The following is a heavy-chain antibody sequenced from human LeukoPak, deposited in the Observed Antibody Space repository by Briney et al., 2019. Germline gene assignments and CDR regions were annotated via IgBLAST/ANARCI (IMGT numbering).Heavy chain of an antibody. CDR3: ASLFLCYGCSRSSDAINI. D-gene: IGHD6-6*01. Sequence: GGSLRLSCAASGFTFTTYWMTWVRQAPGKGLEWVANIKQDGSDKYYVDSVKGRFTISRDNARKSVYLQMNSLRAEDTAVYYCASLFLCYGCSRSSDAINIWGQGTMVTVSS. CDR1: GFTFTTYW. V-gene: IGHV3-7*01. CDR2: IKQDGSDK. J-gene: IGHJ3*02.